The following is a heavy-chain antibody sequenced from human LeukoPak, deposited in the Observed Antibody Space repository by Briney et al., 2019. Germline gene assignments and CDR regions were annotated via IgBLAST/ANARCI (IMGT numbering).Heavy chain of an antibody. CDR3: AKASSGWYEDFDY. CDR1: GFTFDDYA. J-gene: IGHJ4*02. V-gene: IGHV3-9*01. D-gene: IGHD6-19*01. Sequence: GGSLRLSCAASGFTFDDYAMHWVRQAPGKGLEWVSGISWNSGSIGYADSVKGRFTISRDNAKNSLYLQMNSLRAEDTALYYCAKASSGWYEDFDYWGQGTLVTVSS. CDR2: ISWNSGSI.